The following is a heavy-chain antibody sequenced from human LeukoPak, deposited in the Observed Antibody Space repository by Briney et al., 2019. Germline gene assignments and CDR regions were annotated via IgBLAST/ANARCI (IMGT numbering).Heavy chain of an antibody. CDR3: ARDRHVYYDILTGYASYFEY. J-gene: IGHJ4*02. Sequence: PGGSLRLSCVVSGFTFSSYGMHWVRQAPGKGLEWVAFIRYDGNNKFYADSVKGRFTISRDNSKNTLYLQMNSLRPEDTAVYYCARDRHVYYDILTGYASYFEYWGQGALVTVSS. V-gene: IGHV3-30*02. D-gene: IGHD3-9*01. CDR1: GFTFSSYG. CDR2: IRYDGNNK.